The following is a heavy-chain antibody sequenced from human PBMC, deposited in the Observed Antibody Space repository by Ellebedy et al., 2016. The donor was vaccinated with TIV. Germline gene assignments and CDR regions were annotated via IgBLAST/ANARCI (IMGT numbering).Heavy chain of an antibody. CDR1: GFTFSSFS. J-gene: IGHJ3*02. CDR2: IPRDSDAM. V-gene: IGHV3-48*02. Sequence: GESLKISCSASGFTFSSFSMNWVRQAPGKGLEWVSYIPRDSDAMSYADSVKGRFTISRDNAKNSLYLQMNSLRDADTALYYCVRDLHWAFDIWGQGTVVTVSS. CDR3: VRDLHWAFDI. D-gene: IGHD1-1*01.